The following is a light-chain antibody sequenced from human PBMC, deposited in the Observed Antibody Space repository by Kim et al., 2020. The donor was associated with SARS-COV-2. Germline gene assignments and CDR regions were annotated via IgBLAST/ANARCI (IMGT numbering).Light chain of an antibody. CDR2: LGS. V-gene: IGKV2-28*01. CDR3: MQAIDTPGYS. J-gene: IGKJ2*03. Sequence: DIVLTQSPLSLAVTPGEPASISCRSSQSLLYSDRYNYLDWYLQKPGQSPQLLIYLGSNRASGVPDRFSGSGSGTDFTLEISRVEAEEVGVYDGMQAIDTPGYSFGQGTKLEI. CDR1: QSLLYSDRYNY.